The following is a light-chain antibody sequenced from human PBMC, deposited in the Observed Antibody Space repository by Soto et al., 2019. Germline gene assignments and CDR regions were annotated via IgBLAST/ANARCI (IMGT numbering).Light chain of an antibody. J-gene: IGKJ3*01. Sequence: IVMTQSPATLSVSPGERATLSCRASRTVSSNLAWYQQKPGQSPKLLSYAASTRATGISARFSCSGSGTVFSLTISGLQSHAFAVYYCQQYKTWPQVSFVPGNKGDFK. CDR2: AAS. CDR3: QQYKTWPQVS. V-gene: IGKV3-15*01. CDR1: RTVSSN.